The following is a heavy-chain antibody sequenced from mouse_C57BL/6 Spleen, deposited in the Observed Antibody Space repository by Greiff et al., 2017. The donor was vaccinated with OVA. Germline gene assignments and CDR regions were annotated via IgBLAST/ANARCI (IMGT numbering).Heavy chain of an antibody. D-gene: IGHD2-3*01. CDR3: ARFLDGYYGFDY. CDR1: GYTFTSYW. V-gene: IGHV1-52*01. CDR2: IDPSDSET. J-gene: IGHJ2*01. Sequence: VQLQQPGAELVRPGSSVKLSCKASGYTFTSYWMHWVKQRPIQGLEWIGNIDPSDSETHYNQKFKDKATLTVDKSSSTAYMQLSSLTSEDSAVYYCARFLDGYYGFDYWGQGTTLTVSS.